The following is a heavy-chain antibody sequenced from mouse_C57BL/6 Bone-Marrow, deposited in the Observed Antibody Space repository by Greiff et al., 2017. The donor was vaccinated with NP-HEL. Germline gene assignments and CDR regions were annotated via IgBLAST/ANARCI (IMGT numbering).Heavy chain of an antibody. CDR3: ASPIYYYGSSYVVYFDY. CDR1: GYTFTSYW. V-gene: IGHV1-59*01. CDR2: IDPSDSYT. D-gene: IGHD1-1*01. Sequence: QVQLQQSGAELVRPGTSVKLSCKASGYTFTSYWMHWVKQRPGQGLEWIGVIDPSDSYTNYNQKFKGKATLTVDTSSSTAYMQLSSLTSEDSAVYYCASPIYYYGSSYVVYFDYWGQGTTLTVSS. J-gene: IGHJ2*01.